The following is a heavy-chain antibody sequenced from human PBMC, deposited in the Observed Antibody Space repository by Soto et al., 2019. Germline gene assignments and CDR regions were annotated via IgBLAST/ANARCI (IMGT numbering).Heavy chain of an antibody. CDR3: ARSLMITFGGVVTYAAFDI. D-gene: IGHD3-16*01. V-gene: IGHV2-26*01. Sequence: QVTLKESGPVLVKPTETLTLTCTVSGFSLGNARMGVSWIRQPPGKALEWLAHIFSNDEKSYSTFLKSRLTISKDTSKSQVVLTMTNMDPVDTATYYCARSLMITFGGVVTYAAFDIWGQGTMVTVSS. J-gene: IGHJ3*02. CDR2: IFSNDEK. CDR1: GFSLGNARMG.